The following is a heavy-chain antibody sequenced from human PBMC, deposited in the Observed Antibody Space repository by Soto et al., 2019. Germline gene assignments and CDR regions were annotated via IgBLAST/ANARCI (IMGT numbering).Heavy chain of an antibody. CDR1: GFTFSSYD. V-gene: IGHV3-13*01. Sequence: EVQLVESGGGLVQPGGSLRLSCAASGFTFSSYDMHWVPQATGKGLEWVSAIGTAGDTYYPGSVKGRFTISRENAKNSLYLQMNSLRAEDTAVYYCARGGSSSLRYYYYYGMDVWGQGTTVTVSS. J-gene: IGHJ6*02. CDR2: IGTAGDT. CDR3: ARGGSSSLRYYYYYGMDV. D-gene: IGHD6-6*01.